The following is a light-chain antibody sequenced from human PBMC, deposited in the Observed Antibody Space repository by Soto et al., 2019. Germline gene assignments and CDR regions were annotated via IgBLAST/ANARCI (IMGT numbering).Light chain of an antibody. CDR3: QRYDGALT. Sequence: DRQMTQSPSTLSAAVGDRVTITCRASHSVGTSLAWYQQKPGKAPKVLISDASTLESGVPARFSGSGSGTEFTRTITSLQPDDFATYYCQRYDGALTFGQGTEVEIK. V-gene: IGKV1-5*01. J-gene: IGKJ1*01. CDR2: DAS. CDR1: HSVGTS.